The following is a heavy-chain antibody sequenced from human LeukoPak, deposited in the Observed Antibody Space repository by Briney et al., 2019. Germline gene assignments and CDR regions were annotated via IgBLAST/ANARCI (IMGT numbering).Heavy chain of an antibody. V-gene: IGHV4-59*01. CDR3: ARDATYGSADY. D-gene: IGHD3-10*01. CDR2: IYYSGST. Sequence: PSETLSLTCTVSGGSISSYYWSWIRQPPGKGLEWIGYIYYSGSTNYNPSLKSRVTISVDTSKNQFSLKLSSVTAADTAVYYCARDATYGSADYWGQGTLVTVSS. J-gene: IGHJ4*02. CDR1: GGSISSYY.